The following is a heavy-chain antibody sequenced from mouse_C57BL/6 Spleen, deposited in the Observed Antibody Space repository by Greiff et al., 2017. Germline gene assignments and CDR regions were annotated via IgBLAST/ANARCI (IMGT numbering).Heavy chain of an antibody. J-gene: IGHJ3*01. CDR1: GFTFSSYA. Sequence: EVQLQESGEGLVKPGGSLKLSCAASGFTFSSYAMSWVRQTPETRLEWVAYISSGGDYIYYADTVKGRFTISRDNARNTLYLQMSSLKSEDTAMYYCTRDPDGYYGEVFAYWGQGTLVTVSA. D-gene: IGHD2-3*01. CDR3: TRDPDGYYGEVFAY. V-gene: IGHV5-9-1*02. CDR2: ISSGGDYI.